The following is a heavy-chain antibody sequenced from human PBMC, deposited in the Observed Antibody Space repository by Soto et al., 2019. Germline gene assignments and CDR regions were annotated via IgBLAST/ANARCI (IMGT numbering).Heavy chain of an antibody. Sequence: QVQLVQSGAEVKKPGASVKVSCKASGDTFNSYGISWVRQAPGQGLEWMGWISAYNGHTNYAQKLQGRVTMTTDTCTSTAYMELRSLRSDDTAVYYCAPSGYRNYFYCYVDVWGKGTTVTVSS. D-gene: IGHD3-9*01. CDR3: APSGYRNYFYCYVDV. CDR2: ISAYNGHT. V-gene: IGHV1-18*01. J-gene: IGHJ6*03. CDR1: GDTFNSYG.